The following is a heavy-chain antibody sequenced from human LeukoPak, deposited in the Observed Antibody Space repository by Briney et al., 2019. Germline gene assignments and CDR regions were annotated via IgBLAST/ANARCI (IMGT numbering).Heavy chain of an antibody. CDR3: ARQYYDSTGYYYFDY. CDR2: LYYSGSI. CDR1: GGSISGSSYY. D-gene: IGHD3-22*01. V-gene: IGHV4-39*01. J-gene: IGHJ4*02. Sequence: PSETLSLTCTVSGGSISGSSYYWGWIRQPPGKGLEWIGRLYYSGSIYYNPSLKSRVTMSADTSKNKFSLNLSSMAAADTALYYCARQYYDSTGYYYFDYWDQGTLVTVSS.